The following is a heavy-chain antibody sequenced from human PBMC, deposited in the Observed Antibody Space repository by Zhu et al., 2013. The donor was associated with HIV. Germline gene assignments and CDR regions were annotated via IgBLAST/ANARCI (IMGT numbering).Heavy chain of an antibody. J-gene: IGHJ6*02. CDR1: GYTFTTYA. D-gene: IGHD2-2*02. Sequence: QVQLVQSGAEVKKPGASVKVSCKASGYTFTTYAISWVRQAPGQGLEWMGGIIPIFRTADYTQKFQGRVTITADDSMSTAYMELSSLRSDDTAVYYCARGTLRDSLGLPVVPAAIHGDFYYDMDVWGQGTTVTVSS. CDR3: ARGTLRDSLGLPVVPAAIHGDFYYDMDV. CDR2: IIPIFRTA. V-gene: IGHV1-69*13.